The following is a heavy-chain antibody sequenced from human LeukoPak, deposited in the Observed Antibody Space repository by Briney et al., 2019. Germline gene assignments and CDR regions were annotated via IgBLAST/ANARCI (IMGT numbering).Heavy chain of an antibody. CDR2: ISASDGNT. V-gene: IGHV1-18*01. D-gene: IGHD5-18*01. CDR3: ARVTARAGYYYYMDV. CDR1: GYTFTNYG. Sequence: ASVKVSCKASGYTFTNYGISWVRQAPGQGLEWMGWISASDGNTKHAPKLQSRVTMTTDTSTSTAYMELRSLRSDDTAVYYCARVTARAGYYYYMDVWGKGTTVTVSS. J-gene: IGHJ6*03.